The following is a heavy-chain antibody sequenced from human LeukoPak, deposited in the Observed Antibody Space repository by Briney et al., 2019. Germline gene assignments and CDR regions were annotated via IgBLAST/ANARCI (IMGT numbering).Heavy chain of an antibody. D-gene: IGHD6-19*01. Sequence: AGGSLRLSCAASGFTFSSYAMHWVRQAPGKGLEWVSSISGSSSYIYYADSVKGRFTISRDNAKNSLYLQMNSLRAEDTAVYYCSRGGLVSGWTFDGYWGQGTLVTVSS. V-gene: IGHV3-21*01. CDR2: ISGSSSYI. CDR3: SRGGLVSGWTFDGY. J-gene: IGHJ4*02. CDR1: GFTFSSYA.